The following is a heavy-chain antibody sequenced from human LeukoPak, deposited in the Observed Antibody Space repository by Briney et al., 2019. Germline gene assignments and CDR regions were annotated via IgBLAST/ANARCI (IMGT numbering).Heavy chain of an antibody. CDR3: ANTGGRYYYDGSGYYTDY. Sequence: VGSLRLSSAASVYTFSSDIMHWVRQTPGKRLERGAPIWDNGNNKYYADSVKGRFTLSRDNCKNSMYLQMNSMKAEDTAVYYCANTGGRYYYDGSGYYTDYWGQGTLVTVSS. CDR1: VYTFSSDI. V-gene: IGHV3-33*06. CDR2: IWDNGNNK. J-gene: IGHJ4*02. D-gene: IGHD3-22*01.